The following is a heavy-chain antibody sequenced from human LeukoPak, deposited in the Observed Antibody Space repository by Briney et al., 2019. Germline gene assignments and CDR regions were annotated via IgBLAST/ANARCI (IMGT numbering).Heavy chain of an antibody. CDR1: XFTFDDYA. D-gene: IGHD2-2*01. CDR2: IRGNSGSI. Sequence: GGSLRLSCAXSXFTFDDYAMHWVRQAPGEGLEWAAGIRGNSGSIGYADSVKGRFTISRANDKNSLYLQMNSLRAEDPALYYCAKDMGYCSSTSCIDYYYYYGMDVWGQGTTVTVSS. CDR3: AKDMGYCSSTSCIDYYYYYGMDV. J-gene: IGHJ6*02. V-gene: IGHV3-9*01.